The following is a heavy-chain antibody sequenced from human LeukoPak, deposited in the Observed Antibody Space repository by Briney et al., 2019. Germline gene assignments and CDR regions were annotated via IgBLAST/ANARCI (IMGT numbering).Heavy chain of an antibody. CDR3: APKTPGHYPYSY. D-gene: IGHD3-22*01. V-gene: IGHV3-23*02. CDR2: SGTSSDT. Sequence: GGSLRLSCAASGLTFSTTPMNWGRLAPGDRLEWVSTSGTSSDTYYENSEKSRFTISREDSNSTLSLQMTNLAVEDTAVYYCAPKTPGHYPYSYWGQGTLVTVSP. J-gene: IGHJ4*02. CDR1: GLTFSTTP.